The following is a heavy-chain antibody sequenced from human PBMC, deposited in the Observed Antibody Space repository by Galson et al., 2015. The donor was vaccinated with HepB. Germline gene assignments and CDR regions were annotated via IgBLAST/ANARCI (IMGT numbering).Heavy chain of an antibody. Sequence: SLRLSCAASGFTFSSYAMHWVRQAPGKGLEWVAVISYDGGNKYYADSVKGRFTISRDNSKNTLYLQMNSLRAEDTAVYYCARSMTTVTTFDYWGQGTLVTVSS. D-gene: IGHD4-17*01. CDR2: ISYDGGNK. CDR1: GFTFSSYA. J-gene: IGHJ4*02. V-gene: IGHV3-30*04. CDR3: ARSMTTVTTFDY.